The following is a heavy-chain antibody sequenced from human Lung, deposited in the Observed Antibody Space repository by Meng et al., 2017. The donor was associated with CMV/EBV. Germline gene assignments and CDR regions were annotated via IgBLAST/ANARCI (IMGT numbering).Heavy chain of an antibody. CDR1: GFTFSSYA. Sequence: GESXKISCAASGFTFSSYAMHWVRQAPGKGLEYVSAISSNGGSTYYADSVKGRFTISRDNSKNTLYLQMGSLRAEHMAVYYCARVRGTTPLFDYWGQGPLVTVSS. D-gene: IGHD1-7*01. V-gene: IGHV3-64*02. CDR2: ISSNGGST. CDR3: ARVRGTTPLFDY. J-gene: IGHJ4*02.